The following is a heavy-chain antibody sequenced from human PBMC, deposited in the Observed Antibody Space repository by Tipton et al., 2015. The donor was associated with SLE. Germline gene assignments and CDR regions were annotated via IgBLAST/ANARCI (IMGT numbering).Heavy chain of an antibody. CDR2: ISSSGSTI. Sequence: QLVQSGGGLVQPGGSLRLSCAASGFTFSSYEMNWVRQAPGQGLEWVSYISSSGSTIYYADSVKGRFTISRDNSKNTLYLQVNSLRAEDTAVYYCAKGDVSLGFGEVADAFDIWSQETMVVVSS. CDR1: GFTFSSYE. CDR3: AKGDVSLGFGEVADAFDI. J-gene: IGHJ3*02. V-gene: IGHV3-48*03. D-gene: IGHD3-10*01.